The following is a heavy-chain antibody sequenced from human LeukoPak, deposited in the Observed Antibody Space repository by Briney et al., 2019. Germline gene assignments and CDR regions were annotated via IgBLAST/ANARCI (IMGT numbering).Heavy chain of an antibody. V-gene: IGHV4-38-2*02. CDR3: AGKYYYDSSGYFYVDY. D-gene: IGHD3-22*01. J-gene: IGHJ4*02. CDR1: GYSISSGSY. Sequence: SETLSLTCTVSGYSISSGSYWGWIRQPPGKGLEWIGSIYHSGSTYYNPSLRSRDTISVDTSKNQFSLKVNSVTAAGTAVYYCAGKYYYDSSGYFYVDYWGQGTLVTVSS. CDR2: IYHSGST.